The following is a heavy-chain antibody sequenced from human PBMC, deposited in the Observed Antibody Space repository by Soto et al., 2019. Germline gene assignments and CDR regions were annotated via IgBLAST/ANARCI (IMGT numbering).Heavy chain of an antibody. J-gene: IGHJ4*02. CDR3: TTAENYYDSSSFDY. CDR1: GFTFNNDW. V-gene: IGHV3-15*01. CDR2: IKSKTDGGTT. D-gene: IGHD3-22*01. Sequence: PGGSLRLSCVASGFTFNNDWMNWVRQSPGKGLEWVGRIKSKTDGGTTDYAALVKGRFTISRDDSKTTLYLQMNGLKTEDTAVYYCTTAENYYDSSSFDYWGQGTLVTVSS.